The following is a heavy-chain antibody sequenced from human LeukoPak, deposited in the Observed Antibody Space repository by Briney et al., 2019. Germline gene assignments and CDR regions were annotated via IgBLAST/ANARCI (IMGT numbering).Heavy chain of an antibody. Sequence: GGSLRLSCAASGFTVSSSHMSWARQAPGKGLEWVSVTYSGGSTYYADSVKGRFTISRDNSKNTLYLQMNSLRAEDTAVYHCARVGNYGDFDFWGQGTLVTVSS. D-gene: IGHD4-17*01. J-gene: IGHJ4*02. CDR2: TYSGGST. CDR3: ARVGNYGDFDF. V-gene: IGHV3-53*01. CDR1: GFTVSSSH.